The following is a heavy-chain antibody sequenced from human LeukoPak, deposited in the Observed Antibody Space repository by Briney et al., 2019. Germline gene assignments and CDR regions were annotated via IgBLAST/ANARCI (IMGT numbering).Heavy chain of an antibody. J-gene: IGHJ4*02. V-gene: IGHV1-58*01. CDR2: IVVGSDNT. D-gene: IGHD6-13*01. CDR1: GFTFTSRSA. Sequence: SVKVSCKASGFTFTSRSAVQWVRQARGQRLERIGWIVVGSDNTNYAQKFQERVTITRDMSTSTSYMELSSLRSEDTAVYYCAAPYSSTWFDYWGQGTLVTVSS. CDR3: AAPYSSTWFDY.